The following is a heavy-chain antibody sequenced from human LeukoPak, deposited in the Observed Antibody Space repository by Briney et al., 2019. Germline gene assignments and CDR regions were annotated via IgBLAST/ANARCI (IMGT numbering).Heavy chain of an antibody. J-gene: IGHJ3*02. Sequence: PGRSLRLSCAASGFTFSSYGMHWVRQAPGKGLEWVAVISYDGSNKYYADSVKGRFTISRDNSKNTLYLQMNSLRVEDTAVYYCAKGYSGYDYAFDIWGQGTVVTISP. D-gene: IGHD5-12*01. CDR1: GFTFSSYG. CDR2: ISYDGSNK. CDR3: AKGYSGYDYAFDI. V-gene: IGHV3-30*18.